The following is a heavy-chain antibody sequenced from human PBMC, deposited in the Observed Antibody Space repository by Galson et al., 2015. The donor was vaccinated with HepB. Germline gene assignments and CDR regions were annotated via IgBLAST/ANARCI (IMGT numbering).Heavy chain of an antibody. CDR1: GLSLTTTGVG. V-gene: IGHV2-5*02. J-gene: IGHJ4*02. Sequence: PTLVHPTQTLTLTCTFFGLSLTTTGVGVGWIRRPPGKALEWLSLIYRADAERYRQSLSNRLTITKDVSKNQVVLTMTNMNPVDTGTYNCALSGRYGYNFYFDSWGQGALVTVSS. CDR2: IYRADAE. CDR3: ALSGRYGYNFYFDS. D-gene: IGHD5-24*01.